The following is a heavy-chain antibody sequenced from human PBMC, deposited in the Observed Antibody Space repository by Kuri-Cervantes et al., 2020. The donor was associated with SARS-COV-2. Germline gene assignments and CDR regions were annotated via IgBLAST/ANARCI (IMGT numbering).Heavy chain of an antibody. D-gene: IGHD1-7*01. CDR3: ASLRPNYNWNYEEGPRYYYYMDV. Sequence: GGSLRLSCAASGFTFSSYAMSWVRQAPGKGLEWVSYISSSSSTIYYADSVKGRFTISRDNAKNSLYLQMNSLRAEDTAVYYCASLRPNYNWNYEEGPRYYYYMDVWGKGTTVTVSS. J-gene: IGHJ6*03. CDR1: GFTFSSYA. V-gene: IGHV3-48*01. CDR2: ISSSSSTI.